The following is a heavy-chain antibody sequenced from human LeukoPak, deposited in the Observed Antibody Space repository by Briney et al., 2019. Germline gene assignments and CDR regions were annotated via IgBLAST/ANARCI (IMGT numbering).Heavy chain of an antibody. Sequence: APGKVSCKASGYSFTSYYINWVRQAPGQGLEWMGIINPSDGTTNYAQKFQGRVTMTRDMSTTTVYVELSSLKSDDTAVYYCARGGHTYSYFPKPWDYWGQGTLVTVSS. J-gene: IGHJ4*02. V-gene: IGHV1-46*01. CDR2: INPSDGTT. CDR3: ARGGHTYSYFPKPWDY. CDR1: GYSFTSYY. D-gene: IGHD5-18*01.